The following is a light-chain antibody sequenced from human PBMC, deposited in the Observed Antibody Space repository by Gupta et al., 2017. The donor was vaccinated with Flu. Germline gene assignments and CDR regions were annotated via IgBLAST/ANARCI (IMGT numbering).Light chain of an antibody. CDR3: QYYGSSPMYS. J-gene: IGKJ2*01. CDR2: AAS. CDR1: QTITSSY. Sequence: RATLSCRASQTITSSYVAWYQQKPGQAPRLLIHAASSRATGIPDRFSGGGSGTHFTLTISRLEPEDFAVYYCQYYGSSPMYSFGQGTKLEIK. V-gene: IGKV3-20*01.